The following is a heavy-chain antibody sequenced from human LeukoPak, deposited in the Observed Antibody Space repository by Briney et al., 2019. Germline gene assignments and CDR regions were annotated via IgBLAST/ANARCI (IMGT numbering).Heavy chain of an antibody. CDR3: ARSRITMVRGTPSHYYYYYGMDV. J-gene: IGHJ6*04. CDR1: GITCVSYG. CDR2: ISSSSSYI. D-gene: IGHD3-10*01. Sequence: GGPLRLSCAESGITCVSYGISSVRQAPRKKLEWVSSISSSSSYIYYADSVKGRFTISRDNAKNSLYLQMNSLRAEDTAVYYCARSRITMVRGTPSHYYYYYGMDVWGKGTTVTVSS. V-gene: IGHV3-21*01.